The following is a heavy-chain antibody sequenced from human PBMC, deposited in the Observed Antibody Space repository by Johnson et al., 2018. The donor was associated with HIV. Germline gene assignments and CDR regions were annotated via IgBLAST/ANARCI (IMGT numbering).Heavy chain of an antibody. J-gene: IGHJ3*02. V-gene: IGHV3-30*14. CDR3: ARDGYNYVAFDI. CDR1: GFTFSSYA. Sequence: QVKLVESGGGVVQPGRSLRLSCAASGFTFSSYAMHWVRQAPGKGLEWVAVISYDGSNKYYADSVKGRFSISRDNSKNTLYLQMNSLRAEDTAVYYCARDGYNYVAFDIWGQGTMVTVSS. D-gene: IGHD5-24*01. CDR2: ISYDGSNK.